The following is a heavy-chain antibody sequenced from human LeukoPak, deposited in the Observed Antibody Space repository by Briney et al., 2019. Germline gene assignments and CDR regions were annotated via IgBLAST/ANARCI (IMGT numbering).Heavy chain of an antibody. V-gene: IGHV2-70*11. CDR1: GFSLSTSGMC. J-gene: IGHJ4*02. CDR3: ARMSRMAATSRFDY. Sequence: RKSGPTLVNPTQTLTLTCTFSGFSLSTSGMCVTWIRQPPGKALEWLARIDWDDDKYYRTSLKTRLTISKDTSKNQVVLTMTNMDPVDTATYYCARMSRMAATSRFDYWGQGTLVTVYS. CDR2: IDWDDDK. D-gene: IGHD6-13*01.